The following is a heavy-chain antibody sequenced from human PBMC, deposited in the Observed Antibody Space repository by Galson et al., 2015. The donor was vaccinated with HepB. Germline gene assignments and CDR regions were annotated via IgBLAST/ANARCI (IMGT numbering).Heavy chain of an antibody. CDR3: AREPRLYYYDSSGYYYSGPTDN. D-gene: IGHD3-22*01. V-gene: IGHV1-3*01. Sequence: SVKVSCKASGYTFTNYAMHWVRQAPGQRLEWMGWINAGNGNTKYSQKFQGRVTITRDTSASTAYMELSSLRSEDTAVYYCAREPRLYYYDSSGYYYSGPTDNWGQGTLVTVSS. CDR1: GYTFTNYA. CDR2: INAGNGNT. J-gene: IGHJ4*02.